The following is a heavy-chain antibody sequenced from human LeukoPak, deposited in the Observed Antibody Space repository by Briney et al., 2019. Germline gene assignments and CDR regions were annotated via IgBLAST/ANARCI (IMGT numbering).Heavy chain of an antibody. D-gene: IGHD2-15*01. CDR2: INYSGST. V-gene: IGHV4-34*01. CDR1: GGSFSGYY. Sequence: SETLSLTCAVYGGSFSGYYWSWIRQPPGKGLEWIGEINYSGSTNYNPSLKSRVTISVDTSKNQFSLKLSSVTAADTAVYYRARGGGLVAATPYYFDYWGQGTLVTVSS. CDR3: ARGGGLVAATPYYFDY. J-gene: IGHJ4*02.